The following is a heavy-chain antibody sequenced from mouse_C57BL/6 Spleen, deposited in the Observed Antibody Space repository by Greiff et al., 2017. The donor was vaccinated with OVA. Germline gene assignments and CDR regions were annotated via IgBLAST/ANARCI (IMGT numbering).Heavy chain of an antibody. J-gene: IGHJ2*01. CDR1: GYTFTSYW. Sequence: QVQLKQPGTELVKPGASVKLSCKASGYTFTSYWMHWVKQRPGQGLEWIGNINPSNGGTNYNEKFKSKATLTVDKSSSTAYMQLSSLTSEDSAVYYCARSGGYYDYPEYYFDYWGQGTTLTVSS. CDR3: ARSGGYYDYPEYYFDY. V-gene: IGHV1-53*01. D-gene: IGHD2-4*01. CDR2: INPSNGGT.